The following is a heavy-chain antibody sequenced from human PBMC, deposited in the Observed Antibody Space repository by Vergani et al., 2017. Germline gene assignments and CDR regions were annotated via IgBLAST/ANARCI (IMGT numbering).Heavy chain of an antibody. Sequence: EVQLVESGGGLVKPGGSLRLSCTASGFTFSNYNMKWVRQAPGKGLEWVSSITASSSYIYYADSVTGRFTISRDNAKNSLYLQMNSLRAEDTAVYYCARGLVSGYYPHGAFDIWGQGTMVTVSS. J-gene: IGHJ3*02. D-gene: IGHD3-22*01. V-gene: IGHV3-21*01. CDR2: ITASSSYI. CDR1: GFTFSNYN. CDR3: ARGLVSGYYPHGAFDI.